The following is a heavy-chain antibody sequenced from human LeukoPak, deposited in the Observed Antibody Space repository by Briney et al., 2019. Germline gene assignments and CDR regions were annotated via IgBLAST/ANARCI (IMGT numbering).Heavy chain of an antibody. CDR1: GGSISSGSYY. CDR3: ASSTMVVTPLSDHIDY. CDR2: IYTSGST. V-gene: IGHV4-61*02. J-gene: IGHJ4*02. Sequence: SETLSLTCTVSGGSISSGSYYWSWIRQPAGKGLEWIGRIYTSGSTNYNPSLKSRVTISVDTSKNQFSLKLSSVTAADTAVYYCASSTMVVTPLSDHIDYWGQGSLVTVSS. D-gene: IGHD4-23*01.